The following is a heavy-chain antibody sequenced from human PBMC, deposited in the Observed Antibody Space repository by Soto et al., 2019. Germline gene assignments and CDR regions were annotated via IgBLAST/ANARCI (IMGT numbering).Heavy chain of an antibody. V-gene: IGHV4-4*02. Sequence: QVQLQESGPGLVKPSGTLSLTCAVFGGPITSGNWWSWLRQSPGKGLEWIGEIYHSGSTNYNPSLKSQVTISVDGSKTQFSLNLNSVTAADTAVYYCARLEVGSTTIRPEMYFDYWGQGTLVTVSS. CDR2: IYHSGST. J-gene: IGHJ4*02. CDR3: ARLEVGSTTIRPEMYFDY. D-gene: IGHD1-26*01. CDR1: GGPITSGNW.